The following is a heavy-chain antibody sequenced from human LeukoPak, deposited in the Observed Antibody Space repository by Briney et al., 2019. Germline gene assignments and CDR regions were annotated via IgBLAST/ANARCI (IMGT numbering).Heavy chain of an antibody. CDR1: GFTFSSYA. Sequence: GGSLRLSCAASGFTFSSYAMNWVRQAPGKGLEWVSAISGSGGSTYYADSVKGRFTICRDNSKSTLYPQMNSLRAEVTAVYYCAKDLAARPWGQGTLVTVSS. CDR3: AKDLAARP. D-gene: IGHD6-6*01. CDR2: ISGSGGST. J-gene: IGHJ4*02. V-gene: IGHV3-23*01.